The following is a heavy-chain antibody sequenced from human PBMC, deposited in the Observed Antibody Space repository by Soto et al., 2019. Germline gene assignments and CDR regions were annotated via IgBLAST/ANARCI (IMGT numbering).Heavy chain of an antibody. CDR1: GFPFGIYT. Sequence: WSLRLSCETSGFPFGIYTMDWVRQAPGKGLEWVSSISSSGTYIDYADSVEGRFTISRDDAKNSVFLEMTSLRVDDTAVYYCAREGNYHEFWGRGNLVTVSS. J-gene: IGHJ4*02. V-gene: IGHV3-21*01. D-gene: IGHD3-10*01. CDR2: ISSSGTYI. CDR3: AREGNYHEF.